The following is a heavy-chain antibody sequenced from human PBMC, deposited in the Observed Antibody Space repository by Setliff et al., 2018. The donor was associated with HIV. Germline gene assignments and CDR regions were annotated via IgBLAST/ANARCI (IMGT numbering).Heavy chain of an antibody. J-gene: IGHJ3*01. CDR3: ARAPPGIQNDAFDV. V-gene: IGHV4-61*09. CDR1: GGSISSGSYY. Sequence: PSETLSLTCSVSGGSISSGSYYWTWIRQPAGKGPEWIGHIHTNGYTNYNPSLKSRVTISVDTSKNQFSLRLTSVTAADTAVYYCARAPPGIQNDAFDVWGQGTMVTVS. CDR2: IHTNGYT.